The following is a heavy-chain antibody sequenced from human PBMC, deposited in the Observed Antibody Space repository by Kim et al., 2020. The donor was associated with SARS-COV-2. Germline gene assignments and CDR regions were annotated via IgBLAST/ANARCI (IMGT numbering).Heavy chain of an antibody. CDR1: GYTFTSYG. D-gene: IGHD3-3*01. CDR3: ARTYYDFWSGYLGSGYYYYMDV. V-gene: IGHV1-18*01. J-gene: IGHJ6*03. Sequence: ASVKVSCKASGYTFTSYGISWVRQAPGQGLEWMGWISAYNGNTNYAQKLQGRVTMTTDTSTSTAYMELRSLRSDDTAVYYCARTYYDFWSGYLGSGYYYYMDVWGKGTTVTVSS. CDR2: ISAYNGNT.